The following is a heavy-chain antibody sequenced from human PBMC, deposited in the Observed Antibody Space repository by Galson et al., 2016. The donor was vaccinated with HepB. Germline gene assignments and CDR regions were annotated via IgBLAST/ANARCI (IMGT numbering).Heavy chain of an antibody. J-gene: IGHJ6*02. D-gene: IGHD1-26*01. CDR3: AKDGILGTTTQSKGMDV. CDR1: GFSFSLFS. V-gene: IGHV3-30*18. Sequence: SLRLSCAASGFSFSLFSLHWVRQAPGKGLEWVALIPYDGGSQYYADSVRGRFTISRDNSKNTLYLQMDSLRPEDTAVYYCAKDGILGTTTQSKGMDVRGQGTTVTVAS. CDR2: IPYDGGSQ.